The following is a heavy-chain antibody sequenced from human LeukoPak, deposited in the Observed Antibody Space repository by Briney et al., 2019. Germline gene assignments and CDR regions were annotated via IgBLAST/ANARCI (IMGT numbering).Heavy chain of an antibody. D-gene: IGHD3-10*01. CDR2: INHSGST. V-gene: IGHV4-34*01. Sequence: SETLSLTCTVYGGSFSAYYWSWIRQPPGKGLEWIGEINHSGSTNYNPSLKSRVTISVDTSKNQFSLKLSSVTAADTAVYYCARGYGPGSYYHYWGQGTLVTVSS. CDR1: GGSFSAYY. CDR3: ARGYGPGSYYHY. J-gene: IGHJ4*02.